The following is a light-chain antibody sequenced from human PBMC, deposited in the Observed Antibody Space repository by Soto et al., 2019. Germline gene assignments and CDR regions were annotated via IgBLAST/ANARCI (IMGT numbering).Light chain of an antibody. CDR1: QSISSY. Sequence: DIQMTRSPSSLSASVGDRVTITCRASQSISSYLNWYQQKPGKAPKFLIYVASSLQSGVPSRFSASGSGTDFTLTISSLQHEDFATYYCQQSYDTPYTFGQGTKLDIK. J-gene: IGKJ2*01. CDR3: QQSYDTPYT. CDR2: VAS. V-gene: IGKV1-39*01.